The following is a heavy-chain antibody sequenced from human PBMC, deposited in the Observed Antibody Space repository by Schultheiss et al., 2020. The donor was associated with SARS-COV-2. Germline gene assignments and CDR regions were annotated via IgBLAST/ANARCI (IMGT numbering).Heavy chain of an antibody. D-gene: IGHD1-26*01. J-gene: IGHJ4*02. Sequence: GGSLRLSCAASGFTFDDYAMHWVRQAPGKGLEWVSGISWNSGSIGYADSVKGRFTISRDNAKNSLYLQMNSLRVEDTAVYYCARAVSRLGGYYFDYWGQGTLVTVSS. CDR3: ARAVSRLGGYYFDY. V-gene: IGHV3-9*01. CDR1: GFTFDDYA. CDR2: ISWNSGSI.